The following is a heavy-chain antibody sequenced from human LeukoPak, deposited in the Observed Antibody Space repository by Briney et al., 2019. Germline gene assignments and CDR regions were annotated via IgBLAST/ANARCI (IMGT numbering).Heavy chain of an antibody. CDR2: INHSGST. CDR1: GESFNNYY. V-gene: IGHV4-34*01. Sequence: SETLSLTCAVYGESFNNYYWTWIRQSPGKGLGWIGEINHSGSTNYNPSLKSRVTISVDPSKNQFSLKLTSVIAADTAVYYCARAGWFGELYGPLDFWGQGTLVTVSS. CDR3: ARAGWFGELYGPLDF. D-gene: IGHD3-10*01. J-gene: IGHJ4*02.